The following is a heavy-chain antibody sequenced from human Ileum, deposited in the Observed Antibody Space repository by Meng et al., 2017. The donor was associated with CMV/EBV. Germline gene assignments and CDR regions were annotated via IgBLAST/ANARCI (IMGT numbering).Heavy chain of an antibody. V-gene: IGHV1-24*01. Sequence: ASVKVSCKVSGHTLTELSMHWVRQGPGKGLEWMGGIDFEDGETVYKQKFQGRVSVTEDTSTDTAYMELSSLRSEDTAVYYCARDPTVANGGGYWGQGTLVTVSS. J-gene: IGHJ4*02. CDR3: ARDPTVANGGGY. CDR1: GHTLTELS. CDR2: IDFEDGET. D-gene: IGHD4-23*01.